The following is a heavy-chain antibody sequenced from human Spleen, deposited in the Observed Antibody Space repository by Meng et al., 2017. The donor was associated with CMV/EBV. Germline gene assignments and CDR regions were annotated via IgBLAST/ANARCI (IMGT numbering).Heavy chain of an antibody. CDR2: LIPILGIA. CDR1: GGTFSSFA. J-gene: IGHJ4*02. D-gene: IGHD3-10*01. V-gene: IGHV1-69*04. CDR3: ASSQTSYGSGSYNSDC. Sequence: SVKVSCKASGGTFSSFAISWVRQAPGQGLEWMGRLIPILGIANYAQKFQGRVTITADKSTSTAYMELGSLRSEDTAVYYCASSQTSYGSGSYNSDCWGQGTLVTVSS.